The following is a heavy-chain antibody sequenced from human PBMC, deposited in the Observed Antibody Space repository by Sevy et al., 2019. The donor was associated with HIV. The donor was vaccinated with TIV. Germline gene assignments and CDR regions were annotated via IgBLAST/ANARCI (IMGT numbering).Heavy chain of an antibody. CDR1: GFTVNSNY. Sequence: QLGGSLRLSCAASGFTVNSNYMTWVRQAPGKGLEGVSVIHSDDTTYHADSVKDRFTISRDNFKNTLYFHMSSLRAEDTAVYYCARGKSGYGYALNYWGQGTLVTVSS. CDR2: IHSDDTT. CDR3: ARGKSGYGYALNY. D-gene: IGHD5-18*01. V-gene: IGHV3-66*01. J-gene: IGHJ4*02.